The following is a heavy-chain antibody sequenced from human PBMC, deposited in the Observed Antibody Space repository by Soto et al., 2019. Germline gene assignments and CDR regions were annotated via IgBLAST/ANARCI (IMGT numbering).Heavy chain of an antibody. CDR2: IWYDGSNK. V-gene: IGHV3-33*01. CDR3: TRTPKTYYDFWSGYHY. J-gene: IGHJ4*02. CDR1: GFTFSSYG. Sequence: QVQLVESGGGVVQPGRSLRLSCAASGFTFSSYGMHWVRQAPGKGLEWVAVIWYDGSNKYYADSVKGRFTISRDNSKNTLYLQMNSLRAEDTAVYYCTRTPKTYYDFWSGYHYWGQGTLVTVSS. D-gene: IGHD3-3*01.